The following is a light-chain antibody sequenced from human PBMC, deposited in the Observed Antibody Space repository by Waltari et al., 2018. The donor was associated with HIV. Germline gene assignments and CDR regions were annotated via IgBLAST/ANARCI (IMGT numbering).Light chain of an antibody. CDR2: EFD. V-gene: IGLV2-8*01. CDR1: TSDAGDDQD. Sequence: QSALTQPPSASGSPGQSVNISCNGITSDAGDDQDVSCYQQSPGKAPKLMIHEFDKRPSGVPDRFSGSKSGNTASLTVSGLQADDEADYYCSSFAGGDTWVFGGGTKLTVL. J-gene: IGLJ3*02. CDR3: SSFAGGDTWV.